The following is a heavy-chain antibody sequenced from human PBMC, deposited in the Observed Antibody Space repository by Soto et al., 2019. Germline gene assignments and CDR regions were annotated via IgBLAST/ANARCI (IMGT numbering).Heavy chain of an antibody. CDR2: ISYDGSNK. CDR1: GFTFSSYG. J-gene: IGHJ5*02. V-gene: IGHV3-30*18. D-gene: IGHD3-3*01. CDR3: AKEPYDFWSAETGWFDP. Sequence: GGSLRLSCAASGFTFSSYGMHWVRQAPGKGLEWVAVISYDGSNKYYADSVKGRFTISRDNSKNTLYLQMNSLRAEDTAVYYCAKEPYDFWSAETGWFDPWGQGTLVTVSS.